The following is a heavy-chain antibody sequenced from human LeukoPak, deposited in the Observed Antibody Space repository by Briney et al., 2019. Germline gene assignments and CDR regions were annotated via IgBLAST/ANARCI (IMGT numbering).Heavy chain of an antibody. D-gene: IGHD6-6*01. J-gene: IGHJ4*02. CDR3: AREYSTSSEGDYFDY. CDR1: GASITTYY. CDR2: IYHSGST. Sequence: SETLSLTCTVSGASITTYYWTWIRQPPGKGLEWIGYIYHSGSTNNNPSPKSRVTISLDTSRNQFSLRLSSVTAADTAVYFCAREYSTSSEGDYFDYWGQGSLVTVSS. V-gene: IGHV4-59*01.